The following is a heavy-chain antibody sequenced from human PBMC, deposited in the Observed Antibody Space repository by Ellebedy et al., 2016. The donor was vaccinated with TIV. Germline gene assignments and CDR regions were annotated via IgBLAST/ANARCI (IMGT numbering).Heavy chain of an antibody. V-gene: IGHV3-33*08. CDR1: GFTFSSYG. CDR2: IWYDGSNK. D-gene: IGHD5-18*01. CDR3: ARPRGYSYGGFDY. J-gene: IGHJ4*02. Sequence: PGGSLRLSCAASGFTFSSYGMHWVRQAPGKGLEWVAVIWYDGSNKYYADSVKGRFTISRDNSKSTLYLQMNSLRAEDTAVYYCARPRGYSYGGFDYWGQGTLVTVSS.